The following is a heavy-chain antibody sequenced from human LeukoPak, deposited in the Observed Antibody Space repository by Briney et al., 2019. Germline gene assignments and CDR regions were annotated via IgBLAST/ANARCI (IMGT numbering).Heavy chain of an antibody. CDR3: ARVGTAMVTWYYYYMDV. V-gene: IGHV3-7*01. D-gene: IGHD5-18*01. J-gene: IGHJ6*03. CDR1: GFTFSSYW. Sequence: GSLRLSCAASGFTFSSYWMSWVRQAPGKGLEWVANIKKDGSEKQYADSVKGRFTISRDNAKNSLYLQMNSLRAEDTAVYYCARVGTAMVTWYYYYMDVWGKGTTVTVSS. CDR2: IKKDGSEK.